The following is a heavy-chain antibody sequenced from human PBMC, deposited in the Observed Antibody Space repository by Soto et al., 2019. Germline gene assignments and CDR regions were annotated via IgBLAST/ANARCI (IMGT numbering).Heavy chain of an antibody. CDR1: GLTVSSSY. V-gene: IGHV3-53*01. D-gene: IGHD3-10*01. CDR2: IYSAGST. CDR3: AKKANSGPGSQYFDN. Sequence: GGSLRLSCAASGLTVSSSYMSWVRQAPGKGLQWVSVIYSAGSTYYANSVKGRFTISRDNSKNMLFLQMNSLRAEDTAIYYCAKKANSGPGSQYFDNWGQGTLVTVSS. J-gene: IGHJ4*02.